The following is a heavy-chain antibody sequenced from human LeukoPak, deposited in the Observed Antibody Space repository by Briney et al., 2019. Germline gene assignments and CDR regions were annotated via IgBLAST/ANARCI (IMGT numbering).Heavy chain of an antibody. CDR2: IYYSGNT. J-gene: IGHJ5*02. D-gene: IGHD2-2*01. V-gene: IGHV4-61*01. Sequence: ASETLSLTCTVSGGSVSSGSYYWSWIRQPPGKGLEWIGYIYYSGNTNYNPSLKSRVTISVDTSKNQFSLKLSSVTAADTAVYYCARVVVPAENWFDPWGQGTLVAVSS. CDR3: ARVVVPAENWFDP. CDR1: GGSVSSGSYY.